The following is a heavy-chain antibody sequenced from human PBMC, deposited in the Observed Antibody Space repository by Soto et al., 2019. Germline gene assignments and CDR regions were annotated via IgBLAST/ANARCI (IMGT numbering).Heavy chain of an antibody. CDR3: GTDRWGGAFDM. D-gene: IGHD3-10*01. Sequence: GGSLRLSCAAIGFSLRSDWMAWVRQIPGKGLEFVANIKEDGSVKNYVDSVKGRFSISRDNDKNSLYLQMNSLRAEDTAVYYCGTDRWGGAFDMWGQGTTVTVSS. J-gene: IGHJ3*02. CDR1: GFSLRSDW. V-gene: IGHV3-7*01. CDR2: IKEDGSVK.